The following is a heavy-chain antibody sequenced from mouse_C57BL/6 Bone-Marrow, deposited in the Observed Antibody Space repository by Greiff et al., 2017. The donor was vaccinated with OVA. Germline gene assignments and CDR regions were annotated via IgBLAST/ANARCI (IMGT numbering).Heavy chain of an antibody. CDR1: GYTFTSYW. Sequence: QVQLQQSGAELVKPGASVKLSCKASGYTFTSYWMHWVKQRPGQGLEWIGMIHPNSGSTNYNEKFKSKATLTVDKSSSTAYMQLSSLTSEDSAVYYCARGAKRYYLDYWGQGTTLTVSS. D-gene: IGHD1-1*02. CDR3: ARGAKRYYLDY. J-gene: IGHJ2*01. V-gene: IGHV1-64*01. CDR2: IHPNSGST.